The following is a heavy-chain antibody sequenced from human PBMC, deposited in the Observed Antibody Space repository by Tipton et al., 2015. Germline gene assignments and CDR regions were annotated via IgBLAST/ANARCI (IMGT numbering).Heavy chain of an antibody. V-gene: IGHV5-51*01. CDR2: IYPGDSET. CDR3: VRRARRVGSHSYPYYFDY. Sequence: QSGAEVKKPGESLKISCKGSGYIFTSFWIGWVRQMPGKGLEWMGTIYPGDSETRYNPSFQGQVTISADKSITTAYLQWRSRKASDTAMYYCVRRARRVGSHSYPYYFDYWGQGTLVPVSS. CDR1: GYIFTSFW. J-gene: IGHJ4*02. D-gene: IGHD1-26*01.